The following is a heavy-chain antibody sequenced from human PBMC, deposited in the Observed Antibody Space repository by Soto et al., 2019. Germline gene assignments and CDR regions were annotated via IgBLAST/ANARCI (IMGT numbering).Heavy chain of an antibody. V-gene: IGHV1-69*13. Sequence: VASVKVSCKASGGTFSSYAISWVRQAPGQGLEWMGGIIPIFGTANYAQKFQGGVTITADESTSTAYMELSSLRSEDTAVYYCARALYYYDSSASRDAFDIWGQGTMVTVSS. CDR2: IIPIFGTA. D-gene: IGHD3-22*01. J-gene: IGHJ3*02. CDR3: ARALYYYDSSASRDAFDI. CDR1: GGTFSSYA.